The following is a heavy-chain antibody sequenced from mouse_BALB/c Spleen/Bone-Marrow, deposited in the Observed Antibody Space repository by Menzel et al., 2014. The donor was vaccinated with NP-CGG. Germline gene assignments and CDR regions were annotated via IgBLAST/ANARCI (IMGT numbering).Heavy chain of an antibody. V-gene: IGHV5-17*02. J-gene: IGHJ2*01. CDR1: GFTFSRFG. CDR3: GRGDY. CDR2: ISSGSSSI. Sequence: EVQLQESGGGLVQPGGSRKLSCAASGFTFSRFGMHWDRQAPEKGLEWVAFISSGSSSIYYTDTVKGRFTISRDNPKNTLFLQMTSLRSEDTAMYYCGRGDYWGQGTALTVSS.